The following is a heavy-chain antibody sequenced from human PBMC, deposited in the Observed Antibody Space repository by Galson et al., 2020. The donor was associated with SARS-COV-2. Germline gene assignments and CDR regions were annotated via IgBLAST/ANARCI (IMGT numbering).Heavy chain of an antibody. V-gene: IGHV3-74*01. CDR1: GFTFSIYW. J-gene: IGHJ4*02. Sequence: GETLKISCAASGFTFSIYWIHWVRQAPGKGLEWVARISGDGSLTFYADSVTGRFSLSRDNAKNTLYLQMNSLRAEDTAVYYCARDFGAPPRENWGQGTLVTVSS. D-gene: IGHD3-10*01. CDR3: ARDFGAPPREN. CDR2: ISGDGSLT.